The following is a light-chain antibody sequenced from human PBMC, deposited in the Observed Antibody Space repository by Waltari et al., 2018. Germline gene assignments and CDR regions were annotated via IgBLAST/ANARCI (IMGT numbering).Light chain of an antibody. CDR3: MQSLQLWT. V-gene: IGKV2D-29*02. Sequence: DIVLTQTPLSLSVTPGQPASISCKSSPSLRHTDGTTYLYWFLQRPGQSPQLLIYEGSNRFSGVSERFSGSGSGTDFTLKISRVEAEDVGVYYCMQSLQLWTFGQGTKVESK. J-gene: IGKJ1*01. CDR1: PSLRHTDGTTY. CDR2: EGS.